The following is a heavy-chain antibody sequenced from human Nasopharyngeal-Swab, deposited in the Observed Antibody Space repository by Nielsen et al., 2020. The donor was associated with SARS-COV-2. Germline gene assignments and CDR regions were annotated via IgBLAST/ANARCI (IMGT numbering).Heavy chain of an antibody. J-gene: IGHJ4*02. Sequence: GESLKISCVASGVIFSKYWMHWVRQAPGKGLVWVSRVNQDGSRTDYADSVRGRFTISRDNAKNTLYLQMNSLKAEDTAVYYCATDKEFVLDASARFDYWGQGTLVTVSS. D-gene: IGHD3-10*01. V-gene: IGHV3-74*01. CDR2: VNQDGSRT. CDR3: ATDKEFVLDASARFDY. CDR1: GVIFSKYW.